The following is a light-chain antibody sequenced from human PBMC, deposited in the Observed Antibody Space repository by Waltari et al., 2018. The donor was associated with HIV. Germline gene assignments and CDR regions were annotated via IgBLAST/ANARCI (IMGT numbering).Light chain of an antibody. Sequence: DILMTQSPDSLAVSLRERATINCTSSQTVFHSSNNKNYLTWYQRKPGQPTKLIFYWASTRESGVPDRFSGSGSGTDFTLTISSLQAEDVAVYYCQQYYNAPRTFGQGTKVEI. J-gene: IGKJ1*01. CDR3: QQYYNAPRT. CDR1: QTVFHSSNNKNY. CDR2: WAS. V-gene: IGKV4-1*01.